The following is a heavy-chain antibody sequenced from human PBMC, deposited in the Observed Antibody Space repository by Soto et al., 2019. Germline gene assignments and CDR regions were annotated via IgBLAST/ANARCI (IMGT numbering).Heavy chain of an antibody. CDR1: GFTVSGNY. J-gene: IGHJ6*02. V-gene: IGHV3-53*01. Sequence: GGSLRLSCAASGFTVSGNYMSWVRQAPGKGLEWVSVIYSGGSTYYADSVKGRFRISRDNSKNALFLQMNSLRAEDTAVYYCARGARRGTLYYYYYGVDVWGQGTTVTVSS. D-gene: IGHD1-1*01. CDR3: ARGARRGTLYYYYYGVDV. CDR2: IYSGGST.